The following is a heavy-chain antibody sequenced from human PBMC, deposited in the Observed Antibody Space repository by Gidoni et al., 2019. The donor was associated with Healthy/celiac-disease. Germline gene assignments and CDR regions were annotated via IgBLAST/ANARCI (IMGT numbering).Heavy chain of an antibody. CDR1: GFTFSSYS. CDR2: ISSSSSYI. D-gene: IGHD3-3*01. CDR3: ARDHYDFWSGYTPLYFDY. Sequence: EVQLVESGGGLVKPGGSLRLSCAASGFTFSSYSMNWVRQAPGKGLEWVSSISSSSSYIYYADSVKGRFTISRDNAKNSLYLQMNSLRAEDTAVYYCARDHYDFWSGYTPLYFDYWGQGTLVTVSS. J-gene: IGHJ4*02. V-gene: IGHV3-21*01.